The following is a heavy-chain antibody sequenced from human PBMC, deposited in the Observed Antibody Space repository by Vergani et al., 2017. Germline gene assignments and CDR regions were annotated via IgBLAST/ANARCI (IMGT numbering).Heavy chain of an antibody. V-gene: IGHV3-23*01. CDR3: AKGRDFWSGYYRLFDY. D-gene: IGHD3-3*01. J-gene: IGHJ4*02. CDR2: INTSGGSA. CDR1: GFTFRSYA. Sequence: EVQLLESGGGLVQPGGSLRLSCVASGFTFRSYAMSWVRQARGKGLEWVSGINTSGGSAFYADSVKGRFTISRDNSKNMLYLQMNSLRAEDTAVYYCAKGRDFWSGYYRLFDYWGQGTLVTVSS.